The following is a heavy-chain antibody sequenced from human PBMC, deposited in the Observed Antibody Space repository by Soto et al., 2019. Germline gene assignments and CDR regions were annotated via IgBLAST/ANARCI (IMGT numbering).Heavy chain of an antibody. V-gene: IGHV3-23*01. CDR2: ISASGGST. Sequence: GGSLRLSCAASRFTFSTYAMSWVRQAPGKGLEWVSAISASGGSTYYADSVRGRFTISRDNSKNTLYLQMNSLRAEDTAIYYCAKSYCSGGSCYRDYYFDYWGQGTLVTVSS. D-gene: IGHD2-15*01. J-gene: IGHJ4*02. CDR1: RFTFSTYA. CDR3: AKSYCSGGSCYRDYYFDY.